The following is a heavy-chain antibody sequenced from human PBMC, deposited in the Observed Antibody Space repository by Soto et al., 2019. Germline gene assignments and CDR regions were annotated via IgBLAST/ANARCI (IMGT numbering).Heavy chain of an antibody. CDR3: ARARYCSGGSCYSDY. V-gene: IGHV4-30-2*01. Sequence: QLQLQESGSGLVKPSQTPSLTCAVSGGSISSGSYSWTWIRQPPGKGLEWIAYIYHTGSTYYNPSLKSRVSLSVDTSKNQFSLKLSSVTAADTAVYYCARARYCSGGSCYSDYWGQGTLVTVSS. CDR2: IYHTGST. CDR1: GGSISSGSYS. D-gene: IGHD2-15*01. J-gene: IGHJ4*02.